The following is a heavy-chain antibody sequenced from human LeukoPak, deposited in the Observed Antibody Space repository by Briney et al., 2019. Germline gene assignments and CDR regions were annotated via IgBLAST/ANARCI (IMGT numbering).Heavy chain of an antibody. CDR2: IYSGGST. J-gene: IGHJ6*03. CDR1: GFTVSSNY. V-gene: IGHV3-66*02. CDR3: ARYRLEWLLSGYYYYYMDV. Sequence: PGGSLRLSCAASGFTVSSNYMSWVRQAPGKGLEWVSVIYSGGSTYCADFVKGRFTISRDNSKNTLYLQMNSLRAEDTAVYYSARYRLEWLLSGYYYYYMDVWGKGTTVTVSS. D-gene: IGHD3-3*01.